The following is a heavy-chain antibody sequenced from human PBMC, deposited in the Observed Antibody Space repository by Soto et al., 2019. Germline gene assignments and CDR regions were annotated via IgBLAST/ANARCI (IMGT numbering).Heavy chain of an antibody. CDR1: GGSISSGGYY. CDR3: ARLFSDIVVVVAAWFDP. V-gene: IGHV4-31*03. D-gene: IGHD2-15*01. Sequence: SETLSLTCSVSGGSISSGGYYWSWIRQHPGKGLEWIGYIYYSGSTYYNPSLKSRVTISVDTSKNQFSLKLSSVTAADTAVYYCARLFSDIVVVVAAWFDPWGQGTLVTVSS. J-gene: IGHJ5*02. CDR2: IYYSGST.